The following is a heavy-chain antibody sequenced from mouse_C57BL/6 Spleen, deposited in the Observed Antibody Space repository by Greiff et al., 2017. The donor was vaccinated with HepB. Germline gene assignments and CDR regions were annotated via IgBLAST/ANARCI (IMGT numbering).Heavy chain of an antibody. J-gene: IGHJ4*01. CDR2: ISYDGSN. CDR3: ARVSYGYGMDY. D-gene: IGHD2-2*01. CDR1: GYSITSGYY. V-gene: IGHV3-6*01. Sequence: EVKLVESGPGLVKPSQSLSLTCSVTGYSITSGYYWNWIRQFPGNKLEWMGYISYDGSNNYNPSLKNRISITRDTSKNQFFLKLNCVTTEDTATYYCARVSYGYGMDYWGQGNSVTASS.